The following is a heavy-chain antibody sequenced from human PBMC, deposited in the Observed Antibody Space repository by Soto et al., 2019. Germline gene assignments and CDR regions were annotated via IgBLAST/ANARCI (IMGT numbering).Heavy chain of an antibody. D-gene: IGHD3-22*01. V-gene: IGHV4-39*01. J-gene: IGHJ5*02. CDR2: IYYSGST. Sequence: QLQLQESGPGLVKPSETLSLTCTVSGGSISSSSYYWGWIRQPPGKGLEWIGSIYYSGSTYYNPSLRSRVTISVYTSKNQFSLKLSSVTAADTAVYYCARHYFDSSGYHWYNWFDPWGQGTLVTVSS. CDR3: ARHYFDSSGYHWYNWFDP. CDR1: GGSISSSSYY.